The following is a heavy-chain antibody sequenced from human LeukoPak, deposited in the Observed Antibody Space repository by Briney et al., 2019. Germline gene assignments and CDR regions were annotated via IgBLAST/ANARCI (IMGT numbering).Heavy chain of an antibody. CDR1: GFTVSNNY. D-gene: IGHD3-10*01. CDR2: INQDENEK. J-gene: IGHJ4*02. CDR3: ARGLYGSGRRSLMAH. Sequence: GGSLRLSCAASGFTVSNNYMNWVRQAPGKGLEWVANINQDENEKYYLDSVKGRFTISRDNAETSLFLQMTSLRVEDTAIYYCARGLYGSGRRSLMAHWGPGTLVAVSS. V-gene: IGHV3-7*01.